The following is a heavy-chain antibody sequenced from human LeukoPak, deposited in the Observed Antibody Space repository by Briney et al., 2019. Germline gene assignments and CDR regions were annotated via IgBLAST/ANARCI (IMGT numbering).Heavy chain of an antibody. D-gene: IGHD3-22*01. Sequence: PSETLSLTCAVYGGSFSGYYWSWIRQPPGKGLEWIGEINHSGSTNYNPSLKSRVTISVDTSKNQFSLKLSSVTAADTAVYYCATPNYYDSTYDAFDIWGQGTMVTVSS. CDR2: INHSGST. V-gene: IGHV4-34*01. J-gene: IGHJ3*02. CDR1: GGSFSGYY. CDR3: ATPNYYDSTYDAFDI.